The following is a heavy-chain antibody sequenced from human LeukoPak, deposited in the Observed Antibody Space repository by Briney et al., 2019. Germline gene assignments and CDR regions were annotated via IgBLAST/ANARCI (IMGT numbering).Heavy chain of an antibody. V-gene: IGHV3-23*01. CDR1: GFSFDDYA. Sequence: PGGSLRLSCAASGFSFDDYAMHWVRQAPGKGLEWVSAISGSGGSTYYADSVKGRFTISRDNSKNTLYLQMNSLRAEDTAVYYCAKVDRVGTVTTYDYWGQGTLVTVSS. J-gene: IGHJ4*02. CDR2: ISGSGGST. D-gene: IGHD4-17*01. CDR3: AKVDRVGTVTTYDY.